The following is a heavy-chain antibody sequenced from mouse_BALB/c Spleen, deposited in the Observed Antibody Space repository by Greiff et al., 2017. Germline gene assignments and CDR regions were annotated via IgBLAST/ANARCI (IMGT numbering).Heavy chain of an antibody. D-gene: IGHD2-2*01. CDR3: ARWGDYGYDY. CDR2: ISDGGSYT. CDR1: GFTFSDYY. V-gene: IGHV5-4*02. J-gene: IGHJ2*01. Sequence: EVQGVESGGGLVKPGGSLKLSCAASGFTFSDYYMYWVRQTPEKRLEWVATISDGGSYTYYPDSVKGRFTISRDNAKNNLYLQMSSLRSEDTAMYYCARWGDYGYDYWGQGTTLTVSS.